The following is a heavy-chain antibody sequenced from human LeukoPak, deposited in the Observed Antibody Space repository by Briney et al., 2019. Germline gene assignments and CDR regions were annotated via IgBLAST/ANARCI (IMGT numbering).Heavy chain of an antibody. V-gene: IGHV4-61*10. J-gene: IGHJ3*02. CDR2: IHYTGTT. D-gene: IGHD1-26*01. CDR1: SGSISGDNYY. Sequence: PSETLSLTCTVSSGSISGDNYYWNWIRQPAGKGLEWIGDIHYTGTTKYNPSVKSRVTISIDTSKNQFSLELSSVTATDTAVYFCATNRVGTYDRPFDIWGQGTMVTVSS. CDR3: ATNRVGTYDRPFDI.